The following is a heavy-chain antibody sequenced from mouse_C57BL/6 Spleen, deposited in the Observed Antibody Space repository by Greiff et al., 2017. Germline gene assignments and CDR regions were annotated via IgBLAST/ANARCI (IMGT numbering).Heavy chain of an antibody. J-gene: IGHJ4*01. V-gene: IGHV1-69*01. CDR2: IDPSDSYT. Sequence: VKLQQPGAELVMPGASVKLSCKASGYTFTSYWMHWVKQRPGQGLEWIGEIDPSDSYTNYNQKFKGKSTLTVDKSSSTAYMQLSSLTSEDSAVYYCARAGDYYGSSYAMDYWGQGTSVTVSS. D-gene: IGHD1-1*01. CDR3: ARAGDYYGSSYAMDY. CDR1: GYTFTSYW.